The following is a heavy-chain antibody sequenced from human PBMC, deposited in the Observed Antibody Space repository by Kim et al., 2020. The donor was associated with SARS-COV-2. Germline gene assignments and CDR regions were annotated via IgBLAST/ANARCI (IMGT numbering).Heavy chain of an antibody. Sequence: SETLSLTCTVSGYSISSGYYWGWIRQPPGKGLEWIGSIYHSGSTYYNPSLKSRVTISVDTSKNQFSLKLSSVTAADTAVYYCARSYGSGSYFDYWGQGTLVTVSS. J-gene: IGHJ4*02. CDR3: ARSYGSGSYFDY. D-gene: IGHD3-10*01. CDR2: IYHSGST. CDR1: GYSISSGYY. V-gene: IGHV4-38-2*02.